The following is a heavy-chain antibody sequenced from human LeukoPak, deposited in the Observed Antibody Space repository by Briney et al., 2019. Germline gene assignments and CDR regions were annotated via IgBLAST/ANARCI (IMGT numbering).Heavy chain of an antibody. J-gene: IGHJ4*02. CDR1: GVSISSSSYY. Sequence: KSSETLSLTCTVSGVSISSSSYYWGWIRQPPGKGLEWIGSIYYSGSTYYNPSLKSRVTISVDTPKNQFSLKLSSVTATDTAVYYCARRFRRGYDFISGGYYFDYWGQGSLVTVSS. CDR3: ARRFRRGYDFISGGYYFDY. V-gene: IGHV4-39*01. D-gene: IGHD3-3*01. CDR2: IYYSGST.